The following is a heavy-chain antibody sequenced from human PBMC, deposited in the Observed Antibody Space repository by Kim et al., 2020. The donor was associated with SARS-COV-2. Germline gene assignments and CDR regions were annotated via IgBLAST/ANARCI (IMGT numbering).Heavy chain of an antibody. D-gene: IGHD2-2*01. Sequence: ASVKVSCKVSGYTLTELSMHWVRQAPGKGLEWMGGFDPEDGETIYAQKFQGRVTMTEDTSTDTDYMELSSLRSEDTAVYYCATGQTIVVVPAAIRSYYYYYGMDVWGQGTTVTVSS. CDR3: ATGQTIVVVPAAIRSYYYYYGMDV. CDR1: GYTLTELS. J-gene: IGHJ6*02. V-gene: IGHV1-24*01. CDR2: FDPEDGET.